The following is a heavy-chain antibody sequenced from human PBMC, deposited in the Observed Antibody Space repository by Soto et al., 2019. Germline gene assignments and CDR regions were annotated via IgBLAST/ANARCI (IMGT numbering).Heavy chain of an antibody. V-gene: IGHV1-69*13. Sequence: SVKVSCKASGGTFSSYAISWVRQAPGQGLEWMGGIIPIFGTANYAQKFQGRVTITADESTSTAYMELSSLRSEDTAVYYCARDSVDTAMVAGMDVWGQGTTVTVSS. J-gene: IGHJ6*02. CDR1: GGTFSSYA. CDR2: IIPIFGTA. CDR3: ARDSVDTAMVAGMDV. D-gene: IGHD5-18*01.